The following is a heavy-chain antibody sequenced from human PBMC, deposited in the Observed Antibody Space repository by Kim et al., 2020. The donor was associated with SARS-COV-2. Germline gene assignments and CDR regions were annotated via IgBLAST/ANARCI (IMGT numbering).Heavy chain of an antibody. CDR3: AKDLLYVPGRGYFDA. V-gene: IGHV3-23*01. CDR2: ISCSIPDT. CDR1: VFTFSDHA. D-gene: IGHD3-9*01. Sequence: GGSLRLSCEVSVFTFSDHAMSWVRRAPGKGLVGVSGISCSIPDTKYADSVRGRFIISRDNSKNTLSLQMDSLRVEDTAVYYCAKDLLYVPGRGYFDAWGQGVVVTVSS. J-gene: IGHJ4*02.